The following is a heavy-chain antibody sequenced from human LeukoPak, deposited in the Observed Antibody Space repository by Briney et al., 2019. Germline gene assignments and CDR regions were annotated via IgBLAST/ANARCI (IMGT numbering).Heavy chain of an antibody. D-gene: IGHD1-1*01. J-gene: IGHJ4*02. V-gene: IGHV3-23*01. CDR3: ARCTTGKTFGSLREIKKSREIDY. Sequence: PGGSLRLSCAASGFTFSSYALIWVRQAPGKGLEWVSGISSSGDSTYYADSVKGRFTISRDNAKNSLFLQMDSLRGEDTAVYYCARCTTGKTFGSLREIKKSREIDYWGQGTLVTVSS. CDR2: ISSSGDST. CDR1: GFTFSSYA.